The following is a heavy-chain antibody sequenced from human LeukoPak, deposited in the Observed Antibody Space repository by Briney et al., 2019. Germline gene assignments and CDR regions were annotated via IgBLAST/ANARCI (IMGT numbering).Heavy chain of an antibody. CDR3: AKDLWRLRFRAYWGGDCDTLIDN. Sequence: PGGSLRLSCAASGFTFSSYGMHWVRQAPGKGLEWVAFIRYDGSNKYYADSVKGRFTISRDNSKNTLYLQMNSLRAEDTAVYDCAKDLWRLRFRAYWGGDCDTLIDNWGQGTLVTVSS. J-gene: IGHJ4*02. D-gene: IGHD2-21*02. CDR1: GFTFSSYG. CDR2: IRYDGSNK. V-gene: IGHV3-30*02.